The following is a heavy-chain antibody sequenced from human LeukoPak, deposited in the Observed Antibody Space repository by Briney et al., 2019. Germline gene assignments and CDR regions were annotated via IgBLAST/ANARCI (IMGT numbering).Heavy chain of an antibody. Sequence: GGSLRLSCAASGFTFSSYSMNWVRQAPGKGLEWVSSISSSSIYIYYADSVKGRFTISRDNAKNSLYLQMNSLRAEDTAVYYCARVSGNGMDVWGQGTTVTVSS. V-gene: IGHV3-21*01. CDR1: GFTFSSYS. J-gene: IGHJ6*02. CDR3: ARVSGNGMDV. CDR2: ISSSSIYI.